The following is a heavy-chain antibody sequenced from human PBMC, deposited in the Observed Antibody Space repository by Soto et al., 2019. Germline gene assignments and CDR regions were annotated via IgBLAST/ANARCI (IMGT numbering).Heavy chain of an antibody. Sequence: ASVKVSCKASGYTFTSYGISWVRQAPGQGLEWMGWISAYNGNTNYAQKLQGRVTMTTDTSTSTAYMELRTLRSDDTAVYYCARSSGYYDSSGYYLATWFDPWGQGTLVTFSS. D-gene: IGHD3-22*01. J-gene: IGHJ5*02. CDR1: GYTFTSYG. CDR2: ISAYNGNT. V-gene: IGHV1-18*04. CDR3: ARSSGYYDSSGYYLATWFDP.